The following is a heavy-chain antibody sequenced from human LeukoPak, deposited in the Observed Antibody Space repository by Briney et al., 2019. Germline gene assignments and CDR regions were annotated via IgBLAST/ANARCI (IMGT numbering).Heavy chain of an antibody. V-gene: IGHV4-59*08. Sequence: SETLSLTCTVSGGSINNYYWNWNRQPPGKGLEWIGYIYYSGSTNYNPSLKSRVNISVDTSNNQFSLNLTSVSAADTAVYYCARQGAVAGTFDYWGQGTLVTVSS. J-gene: IGHJ4*02. D-gene: IGHD6-19*01. CDR1: GGSINNYY. CDR2: IYYSGST. CDR3: ARQGAVAGTFDY.